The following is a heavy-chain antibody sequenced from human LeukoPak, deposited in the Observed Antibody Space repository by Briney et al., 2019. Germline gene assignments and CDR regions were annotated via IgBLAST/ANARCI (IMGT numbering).Heavy chain of an antibody. D-gene: IGHD6-13*01. Sequence: GGSLRLSCAASGFTFSSYAMSWVRQAPGKGLEWVSAISGSGGSTYYADPVKGRFTTSSDNSKNTLYLQMNSLRAEDTAVYYCAKDRSSSWFGLFDYWGQGTLVTVSS. CDR1: GFTFSSYA. CDR3: AKDRSSSWFGLFDY. CDR2: ISGSGGST. J-gene: IGHJ4*02. V-gene: IGHV3-23*01.